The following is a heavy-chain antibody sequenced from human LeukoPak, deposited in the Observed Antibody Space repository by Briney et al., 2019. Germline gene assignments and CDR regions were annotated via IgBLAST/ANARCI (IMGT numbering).Heavy chain of an antibody. D-gene: IGHD5-18*01. Sequence: GESLKTSRKGSGYSFTSYWISWVRPMPGKGTEWMGRIDPSDSYTNYSPSFEGHVTISADKSISTAYLQWSSLKASDTAMYYCARDFVGRGYSYGEYYYYGMDVWGQGTMVTVSS. CDR3: ARDFVGRGYSYGEYYYYGMDV. CDR2: IDPSDSYT. CDR1: GYSFTSYW. J-gene: IGHJ6*02. V-gene: IGHV5-10-1*01.